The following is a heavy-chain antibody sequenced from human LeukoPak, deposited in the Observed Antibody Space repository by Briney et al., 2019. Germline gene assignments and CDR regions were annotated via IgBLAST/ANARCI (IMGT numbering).Heavy chain of an antibody. D-gene: IGHD2-2*01. V-gene: IGHV4-4*07. Sequence: SETLSLTCTVSGGSISSYYWSWIRQPAGKGLEWIGRIYTSGSTNYNPSLKSRVTMSVDTSKNQFSLKLSSVTAADTAVYYCAKEDILVVPAAMGGYYYYYMDVWGKGTTVTVSS. CDR2: IYTSGST. CDR3: AKEDILVVPAAMGGYYYYYMDV. J-gene: IGHJ6*03. CDR1: GGSISSYY.